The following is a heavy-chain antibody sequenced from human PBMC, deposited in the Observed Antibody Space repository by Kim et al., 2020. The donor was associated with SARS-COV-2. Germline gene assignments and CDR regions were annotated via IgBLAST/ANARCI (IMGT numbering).Heavy chain of an antibody. J-gene: IGHJ6*02. CDR1: GFTFNNYA. CDR2: INNSGDRT. V-gene: IGHV3-23*01. D-gene: IGHD1-1*01. CDR3: ARPTRYYYYYGMDV. Sequence: GGSLRLSCAASGFTFNNYAMSWVRQAPGKGLEWVSGINNSGDRTYYADSVKGRFTISRDNSKNTLYLQMNTLRAEDTAVYYCARPTRYYYYYGMDVWGQG.